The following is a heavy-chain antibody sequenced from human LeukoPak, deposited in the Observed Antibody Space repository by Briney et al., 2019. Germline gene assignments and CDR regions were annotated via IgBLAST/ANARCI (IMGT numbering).Heavy chain of an antibody. Sequence: SETLSLTCTVSGGSISSSSYYWGWIRQPPGKGLEWIGSIYYSGSTYYNPSLKSRVTISVDTSKNQFSLKLSSVTAADTAVYYCAGWRPTTGWGKGTTVNGS. CDR2: IYYSGST. D-gene: IGHD2-21*02. V-gene: IGHV4-39*07. J-gene: IGHJ6*03. CDR3: AGWRPTTG. CDR1: GGSISSSSYY.